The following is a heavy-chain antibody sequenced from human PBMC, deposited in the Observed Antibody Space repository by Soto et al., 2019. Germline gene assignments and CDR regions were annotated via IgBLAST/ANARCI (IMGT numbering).Heavy chain of an antibody. V-gene: IGHV4-39*01. CDR2: IYYSGST. J-gene: IGHJ5*02. D-gene: IGHD6-6*01. CDR1: GGSISSSSYY. Sequence: SETLSLTCTVSGGSISSSSYYWGWIRQPPGKGLEWIGSIYYSGSTYYNPSLKSRVTISVDTSKNQFSLKLSSVTAADTAVYYCAREYSSSKGFDPWGQGTLVTVSS. CDR3: AREYSSSKGFDP.